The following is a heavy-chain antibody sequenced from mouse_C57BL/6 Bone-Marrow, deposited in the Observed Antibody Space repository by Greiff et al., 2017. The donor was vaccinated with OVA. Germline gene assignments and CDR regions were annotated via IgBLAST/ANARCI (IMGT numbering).Heavy chain of an antibody. V-gene: IGHV14-3*01. D-gene: IGHD1-1*01. CDR1: GFNIKNTY. J-gene: IGHJ4*01. CDR3: ASWRGTTVVVPYAMDY. Sequence: VQLQQSVAELVRPGASVKLSCTASGFNIKNTYMHWVKQRPEQGLEWIGRIDPANGNTKYAPKFQGKATITADTSSNTAYLQLSSLTSEDTAIYYGASWRGTTVVVPYAMDYWGQGTSVTVSS. CDR2: IDPANGNT.